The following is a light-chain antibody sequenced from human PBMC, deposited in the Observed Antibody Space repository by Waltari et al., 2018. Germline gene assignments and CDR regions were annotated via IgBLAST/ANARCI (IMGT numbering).Light chain of an antibody. CDR1: SGHSNFV. V-gene: IGLV4-69*01. Sequence: QLVVTQPPSASASLGASVKLTCALSSGHSNFVIAWHQQQSGQGPRFLMKLFSNGSHTKGDGIPHPFAGSSSGAERFLIISSLQSADEADYYCQTWGNGIRVFGGGTKLTVL. CDR3: QTWGNGIRV. CDR2: LFSNGSH. J-gene: IGLJ3*02.